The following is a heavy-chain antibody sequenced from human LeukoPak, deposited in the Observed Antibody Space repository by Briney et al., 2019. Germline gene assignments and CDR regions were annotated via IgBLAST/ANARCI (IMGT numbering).Heavy chain of an antibody. CDR1: GFTFSSYA. CDR2: ISGSGGST. CDR3: ANTDIVATIQLDY. J-gene: IGHJ4*02. V-gene: IGHV3-23*01. D-gene: IGHD5-12*01. Sequence: GGSLRLSCAASGFTFSSYAMSWVRQAPGKGLEWVSAISGSGGSTYYADSVKGRFTISRDNSKNTLYLQMNSLRAEDTAVYYCANTDIVATIQLDYSGQGTLVTVSS.